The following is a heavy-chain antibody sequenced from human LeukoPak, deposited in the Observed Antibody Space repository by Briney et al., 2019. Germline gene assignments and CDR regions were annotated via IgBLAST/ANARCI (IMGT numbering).Heavy chain of an antibody. D-gene: IGHD3-22*01. CDR1: GFTFSSYA. V-gene: IGHV4-34*01. CDR3: ARSYYDSSGPYDV. J-gene: IGHJ6*04. CDR2: INYSADA. Sequence: GSLRLACAASGFTFSSYAMSWIRQPPGKGLEWIGEINYSADANYSPSLGSRVTISVDTSKNQFSLRLTSVTAADTAVYYCARSYYDSSGPYDVWGEGTTVTVSS.